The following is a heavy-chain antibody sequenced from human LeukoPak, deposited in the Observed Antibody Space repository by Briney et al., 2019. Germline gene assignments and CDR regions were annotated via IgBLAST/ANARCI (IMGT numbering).Heavy chain of an antibody. CDR2: IISKAHGGTT. Sequence: GRSLRLSCKASGFTFGDCAMSWFRQAPGRGLEWVSFIISKAHGGTTEYAASVKGRFTISRDDSKSIAYLQMNSLRPEDTALYYCTRGQWLLRYYFDYWGQGTLVTVSS. J-gene: IGHJ4*02. CDR1: GFTFGDCA. D-gene: IGHD6-19*01. V-gene: IGHV3-49*03. CDR3: TRGQWLLRYYFDY.